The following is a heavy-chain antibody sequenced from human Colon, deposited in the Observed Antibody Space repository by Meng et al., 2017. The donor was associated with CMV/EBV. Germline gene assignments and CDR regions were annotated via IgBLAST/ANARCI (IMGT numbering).Heavy chain of an antibody. CDR1: GASISSSNW. CDR2: NHHTGST. J-gene: IGHJ6*02. D-gene: IGHD2-15*01. CDR3: ARVRGGCSSTSCTGSYCSGGSCHDYYYYGMDV. V-gene: IGHV4-4*02. Sequence: SETLSLTCAVSGASISSSNWWTWVRQTPGKGLEWIGENHHTGSTNYNPSLKSRVTISLDKSKNQFSLKLTSVTAADTGVYYCARVRGGCSSTSCTGSYCSGGSCHDYYYYGMDVWGQGTTVTVSS.